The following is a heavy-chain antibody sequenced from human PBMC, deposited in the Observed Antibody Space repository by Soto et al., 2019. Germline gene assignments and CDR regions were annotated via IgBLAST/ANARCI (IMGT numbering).Heavy chain of an antibody. J-gene: IGHJ5*02. D-gene: IGHD6-19*01. CDR3: AKGRGALAVVSNWFDP. CDR2: INWNSGSV. V-gene: IGHV3-9*01. CDR1: GLTFEDSA. Sequence: EVQLVESGGGLVQPGRSLRLSCAAFGLTFEDSAMHWIRQTPGKGLEWVAGINWNSGSVGYADSVKGRFTISRDNANNTLFLQMDSLRAEDAALYYCAKGRGALAVVSNWFDPWGQGTLVTVSS.